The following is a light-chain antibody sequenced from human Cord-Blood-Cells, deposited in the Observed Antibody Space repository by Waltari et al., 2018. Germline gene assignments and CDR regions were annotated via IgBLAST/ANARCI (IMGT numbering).Light chain of an antibody. CDR2: EGS. CDR1: SSDVGSYNL. V-gene: IGLV2-23*01. Sequence: QSALTQPASVSGSPGQSITISCTGTSSDVGSYNLVSWYQQHQGKAPKLMIYEGSKRPSGVSNRCSGSKSGNTASLTLSGLQAEYEADYYCCSYAGSSTGVFGGGTKLTVL. J-gene: IGLJ3*02. CDR3: CSYAGSSTGV.